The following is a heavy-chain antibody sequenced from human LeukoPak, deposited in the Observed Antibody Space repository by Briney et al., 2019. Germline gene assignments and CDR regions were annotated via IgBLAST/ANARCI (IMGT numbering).Heavy chain of an antibody. Sequence: GGSLRLSCAASGFTFSSYAMSWVRQAPGKELEWVSAISGSGGSTYYADSVKGRFTISRDNSKNTLYLQMNSLGAEDTAVYYCAKAGGGDSGYFDYWGRGTLVTVSS. J-gene: IGHJ4*02. CDR2: ISGSGGST. CDR3: AKAGGGDSGYFDY. CDR1: GFTFSSYA. V-gene: IGHV3-23*01. D-gene: IGHD2-8*02.